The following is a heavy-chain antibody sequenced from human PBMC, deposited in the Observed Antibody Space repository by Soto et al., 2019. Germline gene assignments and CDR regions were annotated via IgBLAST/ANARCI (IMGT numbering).Heavy chain of an antibody. CDR2: IWYDGSNK. V-gene: IGHV3-33*01. Sequence: GGSLRLSCAASGVTFSSYGMHWVRQAPGKGLEWVAVIWYDGSNKYYADSVKGRFTISRDNSKNTLYLQMNSLRAEDTAVYYSARNFRSWSNYNSYYRDVWGKGTTVPVSS. CDR1: GVTFSSYG. CDR3: ARNFRSWSNYNSYYRDV. D-gene: IGHD6-13*01. J-gene: IGHJ6*03.